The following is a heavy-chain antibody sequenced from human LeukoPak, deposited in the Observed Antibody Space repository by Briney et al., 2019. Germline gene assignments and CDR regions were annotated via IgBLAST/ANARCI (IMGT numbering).Heavy chain of an antibody. D-gene: IGHD7-27*01. CDR2: ISSSGSTI. V-gene: IGHV3-48*03. Sequence: GGSLRLSCVASGFTINTYDINWVRQAPGRGLEWVSHISSSGSTIYYADSVKGRFTVSRVNAKGSLYLQMNSLRAEDTAVYYCARSATGRGMDVWGKGTTVTVSS. CDR3: ARSATGRGMDV. CDR1: GFTINTYD. J-gene: IGHJ6*04.